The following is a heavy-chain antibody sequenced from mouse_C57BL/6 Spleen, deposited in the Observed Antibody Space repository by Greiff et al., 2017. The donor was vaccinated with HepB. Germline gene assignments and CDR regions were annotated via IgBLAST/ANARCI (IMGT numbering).Heavy chain of an antibody. V-gene: IGHV5-4*01. D-gene: IGHD2-5*01. CDR1: GFTFSSYA. J-gene: IGHJ3*01. Sequence: EVKLLESGGGLVKPGGSLKLSCAASGFTFSSYAMSWVRQTPEKRLEWVATISAGGSYTYYPDNVKGRFTISRDKAKNNLYLQMSHLKSEDTAMYYCARDSSNYVGFAYWGQGTLVTVSA. CDR2: ISAGGSYT. CDR3: ARDSSNYVGFAY.